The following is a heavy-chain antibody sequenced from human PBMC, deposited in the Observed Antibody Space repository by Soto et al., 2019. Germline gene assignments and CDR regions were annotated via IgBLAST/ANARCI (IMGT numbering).Heavy chain of an antibody. D-gene: IGHD6-6*01. CDR2: ISYDGSNK. J-gene: IGHJ4*02. CDR1: GFTFSSYA. CDR3: ARHIAARWGSHFDY. Sequence: QVQLVESGGGVVQPGRSLRLSCAASGFTFSSYAMHWVRQAPGKGLEWVAVISYDGSNKYYADSVKGRFTISRDNSKNTLYLQMNSLRAEDTAVYYCARHIAARWGSHFDYWGQGTLVTVSS. V-gene: IGHV3-30-3*01.